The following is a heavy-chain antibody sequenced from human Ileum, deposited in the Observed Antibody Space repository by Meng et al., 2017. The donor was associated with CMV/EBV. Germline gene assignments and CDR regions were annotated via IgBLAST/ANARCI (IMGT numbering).Heavy chain of an antibody. V-gene: IGHV3-72*01. CDR3: ARAAVYSDVYYVDY. CDR2: IKKKSDSYAT. D-gene: IGHD6-13*01. J-gene: IGHJ4*02. CDR1: LSISDHF. Sequence: LSISDHFMHWVRQAPGKGLEWVGRIKKKSDSYATEYAASVKGRFTISRDDSKNSLYLQMNSLRIEDTAVYYCARAAVYSDVYYVDYWGQGTLVTVSS.